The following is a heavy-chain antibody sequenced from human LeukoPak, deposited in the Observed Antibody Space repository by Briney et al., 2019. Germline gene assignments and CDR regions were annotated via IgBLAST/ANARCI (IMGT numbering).Heavy chain of an antibody. J-gene: IGHJ4*02. D-gene: IGHD3-10*01. CDR1: GFTFSDHY. CDR2: SRNKDHRHST. V-gene: IGHV3-72*01. CDR3: VRGYRGFDH. Sequence: GGSLRLSCAVSGFTFSDHYMDWVRQAPGKGLEWVARSRNKDHRHSTEYATSVKGRFIISRDDSRNSLDLQMNSLNPDDTALYYCVRGYRGFDHWGQGTMVTVSS.